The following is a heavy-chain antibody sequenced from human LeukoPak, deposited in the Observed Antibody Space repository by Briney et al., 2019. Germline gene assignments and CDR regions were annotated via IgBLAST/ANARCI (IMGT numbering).Heavy chain of an antibody. CDR3: ARDVQIAAAGTGLCDY. CDR2: IIPILGVA. CDR1: GGTFSSYA. J-gene: IGHJ4*02. Sequence: SVKVSCKASGGTFSSYAISWVRQAPGQGLEWMGRIIPILGVANYAQKFQGRVTITADKSTSTAYMELSSLRSEDTAVYYCARDVQIAAAGTGLCDYWGQGTLVTVSS. D-gene: IGHD6-13*01. V-gene: IGHV1-69*04.